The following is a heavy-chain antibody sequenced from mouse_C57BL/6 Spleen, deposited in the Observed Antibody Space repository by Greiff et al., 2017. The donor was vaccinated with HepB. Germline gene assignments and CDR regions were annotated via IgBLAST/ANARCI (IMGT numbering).Heavy chain of an antibody. D-gene: IGHD2-2*01. CDR1: GFTFSSYA. Sequence: EVKLVESGGGLVKPGGSLKLSCAASGFTFSSYAMSWVRQTPEKRLEWVATISDGGSYTYYPDNVKGRFTISRDNAKNTLYLQMSRLKSEDTAMYYCARRGEGYDGGFAYWGQGTLVTVSA. V-gene: IGHV5-4*03. J-gene: IGHJ3*01. CDR2: ISDGGSYT. CDR3: ARRGEGYDGGFAY.